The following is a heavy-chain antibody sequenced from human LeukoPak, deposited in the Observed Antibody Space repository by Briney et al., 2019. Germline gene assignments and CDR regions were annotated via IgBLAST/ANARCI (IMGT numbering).Heavy chain of an antibody. CDR3: ARDAYYYDSSGYDDAFDI. CDR1: GFTFSSYA. J-gene: IGHJ3*02. D-gene: IGHD3-22*01. CDR2: ISASGGST. Sequence: PGGSLRLSCAASGFTFSSYAMSWVRQALGKGLEWVSAISASGGSTYYADSVKGRFTISRDNSKNTLYLQMNSLRADDTAVYYCARDAYYYDSSGYDDAFDIWGQGTMVTVSS. V-gene: IGHV3-23*01.